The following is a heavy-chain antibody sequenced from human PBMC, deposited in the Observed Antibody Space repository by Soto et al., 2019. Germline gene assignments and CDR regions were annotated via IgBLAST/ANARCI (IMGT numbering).Heavy chain of an antibody. J-gene: IGHJ5*02. Sequence: QVQLVQSGAEVKKPGASVKVSCKASVYTFTNFAIRWVRQAPGQGLEWMGWISAYNGDTSYAQKFQGRLTMTTDTSTSTGYIELRSLRSDDTAVYYCARDLSSTGFGVYWFDPWGQGTLVTVSS. V-gene: IGHV1-18*01. D-gene: IGHD3-10*01. CDR3: ARDLSSTGFGVYWFDP. CDR1: VYTFTNFA. CDR2: ISAYNGDT.